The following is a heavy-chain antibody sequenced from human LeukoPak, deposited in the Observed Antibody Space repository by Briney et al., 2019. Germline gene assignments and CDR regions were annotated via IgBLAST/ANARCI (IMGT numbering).Heavy chain of an antibody. V-gene: IGHV1-45*02. Sequence: ASVKVSCKASGYTFTYRYLHWVRQAPGQALEWMGWITPFNGNTNYAQKFQDRVTITRDRSMSTAYMELSSLRSEDTAMYYCARSRNYYDSSGSPDAFDIWGQGTMVTVSS. CDR3: ARSRNYYDSSGSPDAFDI. CDR2: ITPFNGNT. J-gene: IGHJ3*02. D-gene: IGHD3-22*01. CDR1: GYTFTYRY.